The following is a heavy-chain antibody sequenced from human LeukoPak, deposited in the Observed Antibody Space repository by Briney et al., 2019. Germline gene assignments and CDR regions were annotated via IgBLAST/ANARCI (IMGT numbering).Heavy chain of an antibody. CDR1: GFTFSSYG. CDR3: AREEHDYVWGSYRYYYYYGIDV. V-gene: IGHV3-30*02. Sequence: PGGSLRLSCAASGFTFSSYGMHWVRQSPGRGLEWVPFLSFDGSNEFYADSLKGRFTISRDNSKDTLYLQMDSLRAEDTALYYCAREEHDYVWGSYRYYYYYGIDVWGQGTTVTVSS. D-gene: IGHD3-16*02. CDR2: LSFDGSNE. J-gene: IGHJ6*02.